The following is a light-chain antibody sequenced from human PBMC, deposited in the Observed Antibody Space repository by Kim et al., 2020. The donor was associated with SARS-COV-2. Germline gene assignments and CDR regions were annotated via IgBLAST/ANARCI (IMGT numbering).Light chain of an antibody. CDR3: LLTYSGIRL. J-gene: IGLJ2*01. CDR2: DIN. CDR1: AGAVTSGHY. V-gene: IGLV7-46*01. Sequence: QAVVNQEPSLTVSPGGTVTLTCGSSAGAVTSGHYPYWFQQKPGQAPRTLIYDINNRNAWTPARFSGSLPGGKAALTLSGAQPEDEADYFCLLTYSGIRLFGGGTQLTVL.